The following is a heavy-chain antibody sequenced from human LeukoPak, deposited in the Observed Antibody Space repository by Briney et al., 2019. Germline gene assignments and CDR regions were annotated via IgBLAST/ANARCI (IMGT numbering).Heavy chain of an antibody. D-gene: IGHD2-21*02. Sequence: PGGSLRLSCAASGFTFSSYAMSWVRQAPGKGLEWVSAISCSGGSTYYADSVKGRFTISRDNSKNTLYLQMNSLRAEDTAVYYCAKALVVVTAIGSYWGQGTLVTVSS. V-gene: IGHV3-23*01. CDR3: AKALVVVTAIGSY. CDR1: GFTFSSYA. CDR2: ISCSGGST. J-gene: IGHJ4*02.